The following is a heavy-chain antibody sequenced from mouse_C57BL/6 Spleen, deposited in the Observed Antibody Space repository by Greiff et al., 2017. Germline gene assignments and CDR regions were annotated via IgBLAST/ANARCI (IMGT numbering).Heavy chain of an antibody. CDR3: ARREDSSGLCDFDY. D-gene: IGHD3-2*02. CDR2: ISSGGSYT. Sequence: EVMLVESGGDLVKPGGSLKLSCAASGFTFSSYGMSWVRQTPDKRLEWVATISSGGSYTYYPDSVKGRFTISRDNAKNTLYLQMSSLRTEDTAMYYCARREDSSGLCDFDYWGQGTTLTVAS. V-gene: IGHV5-6*02. J-gene: IGHJ2*01. CDR1: GFTFSSYG.